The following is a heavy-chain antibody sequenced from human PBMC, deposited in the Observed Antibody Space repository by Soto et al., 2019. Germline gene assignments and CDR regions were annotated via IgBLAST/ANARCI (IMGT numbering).Heavy chain of an antibody. CDR2: INTDGGSS. D-gene: IGHD2-2*01. CDR3: AREAGYCSRTSCYRRAFDT. V-gene: IGHV3-74*03. Sequence: EVQLVESGGDLIQPGGSLRLSCAASGFTFSRHWMHWVRQVPGKGLEWVSRINTDGGSSAYADSVKGRFTISRDNAKNTLYLQMNGLRAEDTAVYYCAREAGYCSRTSCYRRAFDTWGQGTTVTVS. CDR1: GFTFSRHW. J-gene: IGHJ3*02.